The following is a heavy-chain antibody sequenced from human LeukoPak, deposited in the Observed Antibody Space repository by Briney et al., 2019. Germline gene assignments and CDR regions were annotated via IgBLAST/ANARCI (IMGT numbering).Heavy chain of an antibody. D-gene: IGHD3-22*01. Sequence: SETLSLTCTVSGGSISPYFWSWIRQPPGXGLEWLGYIYYRGSTNYNPSLKSRVTISLDTSKDHFFMKMASLPAADTAVYYCARGRSGYYDAFDLWGQGTMVTV. CDR2: IYYRGST. CDR3: ARGRSGYYDAFDL. V-gene: IGHV4-59*01. J-gene: IGHJ3*01. CDR1: GGSISPYF.